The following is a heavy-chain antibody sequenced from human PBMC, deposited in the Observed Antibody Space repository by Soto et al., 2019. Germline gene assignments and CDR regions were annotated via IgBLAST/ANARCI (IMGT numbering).Heavy chain of an antibody. CDR3: ARTEASAGWHDS. Sequence: PSETLSLTCSVSGDSVSSYNYYWSWVRQPPGKGLEWIGYVFHTGSTNYNPSLKSRVTISIDTSKKQFSLQLSSLTSADTAIYYCARTEASAGWHDSWGQGSLVTVSS. CDR1: GDSVSSYNYY. D-gene: IGHD6-19*01. V-gene: IGHV4-61*01. J-gene: IGHJ5*01. CDR2: VFHTGST.